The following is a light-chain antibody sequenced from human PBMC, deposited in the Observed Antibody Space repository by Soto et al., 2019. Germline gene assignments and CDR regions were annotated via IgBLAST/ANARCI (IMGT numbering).Light chain of an antibody. J-gene: IGLJ1*01. CDR2: DVG. V-gene: IGLV2-14*03. CDR1: SSDVGGYNS. Sequence: SALTQPASVSGSPGESITISCTGTSSDVGGYNSVSWYQHHPGKAPKLTLYDVGDRPSGVSYRFSGSKSGNTASLTISGLQAADEADYFCSSFTSSMTNVFGSGTKVTVL. CDR3: SSFTSSMTNV.